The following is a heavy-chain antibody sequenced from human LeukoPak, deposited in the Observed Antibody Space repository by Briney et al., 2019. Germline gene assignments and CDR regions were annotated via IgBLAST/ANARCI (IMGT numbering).Heavy chain of an antibody. CDR1: GFTFSNYA. CDR3: VKYANGGYYYAAADY. Sequence: GGSLRLSCAASGFTFSNYAMSWVRQAPGKGLELLSTITASGGTTYYADSVKGRFTISRGNSLNTLYLQMNSLRADDTAIYYCVKYANGGYYYAAADYWGRGTLVTVSS. V-gene: IGHV3-23*01. J-gene: IGHJ4*02. D-gene: IGHD3-22*01. CDR2: ITASGGTT.